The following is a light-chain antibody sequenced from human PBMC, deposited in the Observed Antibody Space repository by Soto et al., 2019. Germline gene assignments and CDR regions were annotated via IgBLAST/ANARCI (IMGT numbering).Light chain of an antibody. CDR3: QQRSSWPPA. V-gene: IGKV3-11*01. J-gene: IGKJ1*01. Sequence: EIVLTQSPATLSLSPWERATLSCRASQSVSSSLAWYQQKPGQPPRLLIYDASNRATGIPARFSGSGSGTDFTLTISSLEPEDFAVYYCQQRSSWPPAFGLGTKVEVK. CDR1: QSVSSS. CDR2: DAS.